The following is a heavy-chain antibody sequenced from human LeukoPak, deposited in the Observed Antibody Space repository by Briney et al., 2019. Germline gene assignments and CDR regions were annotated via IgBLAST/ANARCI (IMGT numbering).Heavy chain of an antibody. D-gene: IGHD6-19*01. CDR1: GFTFDDYA. Sequence: GGSLRLSCAASGFTFDDYAMHWVRQAPGKSLEWVSLISGDGGSTYYADSVKGRFTISRDNSKNSLYLQMNSLRTEDTALYYCAKDVAVAGPVGNFDYWGQGTLVTVSS. V-gene: IGHV3-43*02. CDR2: ISGDGGST. CDR3: AKDVAVAGPVGNFDY. J-gene: IGHJ4*02.